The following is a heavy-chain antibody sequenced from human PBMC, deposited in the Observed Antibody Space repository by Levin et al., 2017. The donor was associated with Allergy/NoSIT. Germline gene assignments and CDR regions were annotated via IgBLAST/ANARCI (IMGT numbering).Heavy chain of an antibody. J-gene: IGHJ4*02. CDR1: GGSINSSPYY. CDR3: ARLNSGYDLGGIDY. V-gene: IGHV4-39*01. CDR2: IYYSGST. D-gene: IGHD5-12*01. Sequence: TSQTLSLTCTVSGGSINSSPYYWGWIRQAPGKGLQWIGNIYYSGSTYYNLSLKSRLTISIDTSKNQFSLKLTSVTAADTAVYYCARLNSGYDLGGIDYWGQGSLVTVSS.